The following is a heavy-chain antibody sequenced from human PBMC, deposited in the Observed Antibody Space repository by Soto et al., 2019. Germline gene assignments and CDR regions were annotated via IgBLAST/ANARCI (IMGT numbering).Heavy chain of an antibody. CDR1: GYTFTSYA. D-gene: IGHD3-10*01. Sequence: ASVRVSCKASGYTFTSYAMHWVRQAPGQRLEWMGWINAGNGNTKYSQKFQGRVTITRDTSASTAYMELSSLRSEDTAVYYCASGMVRGAPGYAFDIWGQGTMVTVSS. V-gene: IGHV1-3*01. CDR3: ASGMVRGAPGYAFDI. J-gene: IGHJ3*02. CDR2: INAGNGNT.